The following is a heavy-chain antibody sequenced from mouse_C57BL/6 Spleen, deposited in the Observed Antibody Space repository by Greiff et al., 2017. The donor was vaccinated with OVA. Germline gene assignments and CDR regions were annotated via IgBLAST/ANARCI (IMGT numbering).Heavy chain of an antibody. Sequence: EVKLQESGGGLVKPGGSLKLSCAASGFTFSDYGMHWVRQAPEKGLEWVAYISSGSSTIYYAATVKGRFTISRDNAKNTLFLQMTSLRSEDTAMYYCARPGDDTDAMDYWGQGTSVTVSS. CDR1: GFTFSDYG. CDR3: ARPGDDTDAMDY. CDR2: ISSGSSTI. V-gene: IGHV5-17*01. J-gene: IGHJ4*01. D-gene: IGHD1-1*01.